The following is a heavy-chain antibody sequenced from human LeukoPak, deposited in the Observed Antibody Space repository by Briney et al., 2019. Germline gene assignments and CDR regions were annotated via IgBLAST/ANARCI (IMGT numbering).Heavy chain of an antibody. CDR1: GFTFSTYN. V-gene: IGHV3-21*06. J-gene: IGHJ4*02. D-gene: IGHD3-9*01. CDR3: ARGHYDVLTSSYKWTPDY. Sequence: RSGGSLRLSCAASGFTFSTYNMNWVRQAPGKGLEWVSSITSGGGYTYYADSVKGRFTTPRDNAKNSLSLRLDSLRAEDTAVYYCARGHYDVLTSSYKWTPDYWGQGTLVTVSS. CDR2: ITSGGGYT.